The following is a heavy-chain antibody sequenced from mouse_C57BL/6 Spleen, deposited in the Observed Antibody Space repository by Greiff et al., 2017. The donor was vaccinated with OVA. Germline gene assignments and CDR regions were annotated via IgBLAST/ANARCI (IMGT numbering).Heavy chain of an antibody. CDR3: ARSRDGGYYFDY. V-gene: IGHV1-26*01. CDR2: INPNNGGT. CDR1: GYTFTDYY. J-gene: IGHJ2*01. D-gene: IGHD3-3*01. Sequence: VQLQQSGPELVKPGASVKISCKASGYTFTDYYMNWVKQSHGKSLEWIGDINPNNGGTSYNQKFKGKATLTVDKSSSTAYMELRSLTSEDSAVYYCARSRDGGYYFDYWGQGTTLTVSS.